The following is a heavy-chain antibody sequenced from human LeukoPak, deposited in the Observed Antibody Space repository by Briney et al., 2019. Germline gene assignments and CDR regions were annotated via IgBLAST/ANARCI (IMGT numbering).Heavy chain of an antibody. J-gene: IGHJ2*01. CDR1: GGSISSGSYY. D-gene: IGHD6-19*01. Sequence: SQTLSLTCTVSGGSISSGSYYWSWIRQPAGKGLEWIGRIYTSGSTNYNPSLMSLATISVETSKNQLSLKLSSVTAADTAVYYCARDRSKQWLSWYFDLWGRGTLVTVSS. V-gene: IGHV4-61*02. CDR2: IYTSGST. CDR3: ARDRSKQWLSWYFDL.